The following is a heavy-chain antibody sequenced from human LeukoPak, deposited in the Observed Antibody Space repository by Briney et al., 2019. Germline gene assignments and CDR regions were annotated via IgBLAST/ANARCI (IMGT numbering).Heavy chain of an antibody. Sequence: PSETLSLTCTVSGGSISSYYWSWIRQPAGKGLEWIGRIYTSGSTNYNPSLKSRVTISVDTSKNRFSLKLSSVTAADTAVYYCAREITIFGVVIIRWFDPWGQGTLVTVSS. J-gene: IGHJ5*02. V-gene: IGHV4-4*07. CDR2: IYTSGST. CDR1: GGSISSYY. CDR3: AREITIFGVVIIRWFDP. D-gene: IGHD3-3*01.